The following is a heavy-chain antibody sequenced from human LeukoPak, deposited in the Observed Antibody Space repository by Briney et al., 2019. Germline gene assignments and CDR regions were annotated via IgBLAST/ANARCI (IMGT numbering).Heavy chain of an antibody. CDR3: ARAGIAAAGTRNYYYYYGMDV. J-gene: IGHJ6*02. Sequence: PSETLSLTCTVSGGSISSYYWSWIRQPPGKGLEWIGEINRSGSTNYNPSLKSRVTISVDTSKNQFSLKLSSVTAADTAVYYCARAGIAAAGTRNYYYYYGMDVWGQGTTVTVSS. V-gene: IGHV4-34*01. D-gene: IGHD6-13*01. CDR2: INRSGST. CDR1: GGSISSYY.